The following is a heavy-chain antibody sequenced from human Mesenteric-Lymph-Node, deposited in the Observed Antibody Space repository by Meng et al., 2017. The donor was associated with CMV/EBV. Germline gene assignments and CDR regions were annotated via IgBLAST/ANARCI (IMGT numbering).Heavy chain of an antibody. CDR1: GGTFSSYA. Sequence: SVKVSCKASGGTFSSYAISWVRQAPGQGLEWMGGIIPILGIANYEQKFQGRVTITAEKSTSTAYMELSSLRSEDTAVYYCARAQQWLVPTIGSGMDVWGQGTTVTVSS. D-gene: IGHD6-19*01. J-gene: IGHJ6*02. CDR3: ARAQQWLVPTIGSGMDV. V-gene: IGHV1-69*10. CDR2: IIPILGIA.